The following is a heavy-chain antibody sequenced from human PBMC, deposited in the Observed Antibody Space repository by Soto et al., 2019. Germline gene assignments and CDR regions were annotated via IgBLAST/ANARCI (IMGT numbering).Heavy chain of an antibody. J-gene: IGHJ5*02. CDR2: IYWDDDK. V-gene: IGHV2-5*02. Sequence: QITLKESGPTLVKPTQTLTLTCTFSGFSLSTSGVGVGWIRQPPGKALEWLALIYWDDDKRYSPSLKSRLTITKATSKNQVVLTMTNMDPVDTATYYCAHRRGGEFPNWFDPWGQGTLVTVSS. CDR1: GFSLSTSGVG. D-gene: IGHD3-10*01. CDR3: AHRRGGEFPNWFDP.